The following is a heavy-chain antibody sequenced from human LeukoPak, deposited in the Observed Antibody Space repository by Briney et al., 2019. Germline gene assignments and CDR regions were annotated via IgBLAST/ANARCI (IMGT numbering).Heavy chain of an antibody. CDR3: AGGWVGIFGVVSPFDY. D-gene: IGHD3-3*02. CDR1: GGSISSSSYY. CDR2: IYYSGST. V-gene: IGHV4-39*07. Sequence: SETLSLTCTVSGGSISSSSYYWGWIRQPPGKGLEWIGSIYYSGSTYYNPSLKSRVTISVDTSKNQFSLKLSSVTAADTAVYYCAGGWVGIFGVVSPFDYWGQGTLVTVSS. J-gene: IGHJ4*02.